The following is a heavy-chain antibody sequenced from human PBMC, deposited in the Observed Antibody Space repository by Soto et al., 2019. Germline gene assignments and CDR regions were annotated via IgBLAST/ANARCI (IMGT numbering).Heavy chain of an antibody. CDR2: IGLDSSPRT. CDR3: AKDTYYDFWTRGIWFDP. D-gene: IGHD3-3*01. J-gene: IGHJ5*02. V-gene: IGHV3-23*01. Sequence: EMQMLQSGGGLVQPGGSLTLSCRASGLTFRNYAMSWVRQAPGRGLEWVSGIGLDSSPRTYYAESVKGRFTISRDNSKNTLYLQMNSLRAEDTAVYYCAKDTYYDFWTRGIWFDPWGQGTLVTVSS. CDR1: GLTFRNYA.